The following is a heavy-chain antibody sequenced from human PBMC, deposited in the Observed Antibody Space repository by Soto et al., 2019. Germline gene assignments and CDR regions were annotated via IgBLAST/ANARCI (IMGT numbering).Heavy chain of an antibody. CDR1: GNSCRNTW. J-gene: IGHJ4*02. Sequence: ESLTISRKSSGNSCRNTWSTVVRQMPGKGLEWRGRIDLTDSCTSYNPSFQGHVSISADTSINTAYLQWSSLRASDTAMYYCASNGAANYDSSGYHYGLDYWGQGTPVTVSS. V-gene: IGHV5-10-1*01. CDR3: ASNGAANYDSSGYHYGLDY. D-gene: IGHD3-22*01. CDR2: IDLTDSCT.